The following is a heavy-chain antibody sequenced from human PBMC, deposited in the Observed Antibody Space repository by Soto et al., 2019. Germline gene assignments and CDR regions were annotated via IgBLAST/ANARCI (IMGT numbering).Heavy chain of an antibody. V-gene: IGHV4-4*07. J-gene: IGHJ4*02. CDR2: IYSSGIT. Sequence: XETLSLTCTVSGDSISGYYWTWIRQPSGKGLEWIGRIYSSGITNFNPSLKGRVTMSVDTPKNQFSLKVNSVTAADTAVYYCARIYDSSGYYEFDYWGQGTLVTVSS. CDR3: ARIYDSSGYYEFDY. D-gene: IGHD3-22*01. CDR1: GDSISGYY.